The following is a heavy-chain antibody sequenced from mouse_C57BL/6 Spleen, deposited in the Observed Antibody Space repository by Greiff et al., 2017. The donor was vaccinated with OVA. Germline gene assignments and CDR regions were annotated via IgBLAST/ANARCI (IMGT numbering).Heavy chain of an antibody. D-gene: IGHD2-5*01. CDR2: INPNNGGT. CDR1: GYTFTDYN. V-gene: IGHV1-22*01. Sequence: VQLQQSGPELVKPGASVKMSCKASGYTFTDYNMHWVKQSHGKSLEWIGYINPNNGGTSYNQKFKGKATLTVNKSSSTAYMELRSLTSEDSAVYYCARQYYSKWYFDVWGTGTTVTVSS. J-gene: IGHJ1*03. CDR3: ARQYYSKWYFDV.